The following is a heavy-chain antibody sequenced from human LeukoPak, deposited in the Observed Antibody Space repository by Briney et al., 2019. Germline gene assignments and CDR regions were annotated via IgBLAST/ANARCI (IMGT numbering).Heavy chain of an antibody. CDR3: AREDASSLDY. CDR1: GFTFSNYD. V-gene: IGHV3-21*01. D-gene: IGHD6-13*01. J-gene: IGHJ4*02. CDR2: ISSSGTYL. Sequence: TGGSLRLSCAGSGFTFSNYDINCVRQAPGKGLEWVSSISSSGTYLYYADSVKGRFTISRDNAKNSLYLQMSSLRAEDTAVYYCAREDASSLDYWGQGTLVTVSS.